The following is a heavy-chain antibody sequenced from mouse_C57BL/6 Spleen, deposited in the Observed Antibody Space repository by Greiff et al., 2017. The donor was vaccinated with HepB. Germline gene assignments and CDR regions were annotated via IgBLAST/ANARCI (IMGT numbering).Heavy chain of an antibody. V-gene: IGHV5-4*01. Sequence: EVHLVESGGGLVKPGGSPKLSCAASGFTFSSYAMSWVRQTPEKRLEWVATISDGGSYTYYPDNVKGRFTISRDNAKNNLYLQMSHLKSEDTAMYYCARDYFMDYWGQGTSVTVSS. CDR3: ARDYFMDY. CDR1: GFTFSSYA. CDR2: ISDGGSYT. J-gene: IGHJ4*01. D-gene: IGHD1-1*01.